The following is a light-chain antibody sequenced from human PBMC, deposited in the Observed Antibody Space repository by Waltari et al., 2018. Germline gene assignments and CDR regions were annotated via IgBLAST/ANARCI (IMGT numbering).Light chain of an antibody. Sequence: SYEVTQPPSVYVSPGQTARLPCSGRELRTKFACCYQQKPGQSPMLVLYQDSKRPAGIPARFSGSNSGNTATLTISGTQTMDEADYYCQAWDGGTGVFGGGTKLTVL. CDR2: QDS. CDR3: QAWDGGTGV. J-gene: IGLJ3*02. V-gene: IGLV3-1*01. CDR1: ELRTKF.